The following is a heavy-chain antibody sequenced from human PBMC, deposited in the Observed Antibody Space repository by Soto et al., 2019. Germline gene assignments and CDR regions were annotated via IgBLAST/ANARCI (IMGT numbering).Heavy chain of an antibody. J-gene: IGHJ4*02. Sequence: PSETLSLTCTVSGGSISSGDYYWSWIRKPPGKGLEWIGYIYYSGSTYYNPSLKSRVTISVDTSKNQFSLKLSSVTAADTAVYYCARVAGNYYVRATSYFDDWGQGTLVTVSS. CDR3: ARVAGNYYVRATSYFDD. D-gene: IGHD3-10*02. CDR1: GGSISSGDYY. CDR2: IYYSGST. V-gene: IGHV4-30-4*01.